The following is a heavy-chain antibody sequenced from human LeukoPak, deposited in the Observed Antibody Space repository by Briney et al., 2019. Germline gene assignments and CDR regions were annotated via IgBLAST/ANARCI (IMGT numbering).Heavy chain of an antibody. Sequence: GGSLRLSCAASGFTFSSCWMHWVRQAPGKGLVWVSRINSDGRSTSYADSVKGRFTISRDNTKNTLYLQMNSLRVEDTAVYYCARDQLYCSGGICYFDYWGQGTLVTVSS. V-gene: IGHV3-74*01. CDR2: INSDGRST. CDR3: ARDQLYCSGGICYFDY. J-gene: IGHJ4*02. D-gene: IGHD2-15*01. CDR1: GFTFSSCW.